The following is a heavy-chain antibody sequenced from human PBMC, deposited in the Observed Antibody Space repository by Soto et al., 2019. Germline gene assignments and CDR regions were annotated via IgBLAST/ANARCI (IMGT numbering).Heavy chain of an antibody. CDR1: GYTFTSYA. Sequence: ASLKVSCKASGYTFTSYAMHWVRQAPGQRLEWMGWINAGNGNTKYSQKFQGRVTITRDTSASTADMELSSLRSEDTAVYYCAREAGWYDILTGYYEYYFDYWGQGTLVTVSS. D-gene: IGHD3-9*01. V-gene: IGHV1-3*01. J-gene: IGHJ4*02. CDR2: INAGNGNT. CDR3: AREAGWYDILTGYYEYYFDY.